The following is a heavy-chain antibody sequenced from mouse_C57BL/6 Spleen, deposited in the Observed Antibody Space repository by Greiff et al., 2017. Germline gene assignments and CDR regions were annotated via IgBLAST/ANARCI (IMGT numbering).Heavy chain of an antibody. CDR2: IYPSDSET. D-gene: IGHD2-5*01. CDR1: GYTFTSYW. CDR3: ARRSNSYAMDY. Sequence: QVQLQQPGAELVRPGSSVKLSCKASGYTFTSYWMDWVKQRPGQGLEWIGNIYPSDSETHYNQKFKDKATLTVDKSSSTAYMQLSSLTSEDSAVYYCARRSNSYAMDYWGQGTSVTVSS. V-gene: IGHV1-61*01. J-gene: IGHJ4*01.